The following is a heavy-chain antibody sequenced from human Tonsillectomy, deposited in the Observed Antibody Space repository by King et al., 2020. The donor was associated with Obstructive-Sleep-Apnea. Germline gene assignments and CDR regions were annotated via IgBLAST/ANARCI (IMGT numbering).Heavy chain of an antibody. CDR2: INTYDGNT. CDR3: ARALGVTWPFDY. CDR1: GYTFTTYG. D-gene: IGHD1-26*01. V-gene: IGHV1-18*04. J-gene: IGHJ4*02. Sequence: QLVQSGAEVKKPGASVRVSCRTSGYTFTTYGISWVRQAPGQGLEWMGWINTYDGNTNYAQKFQGRVTMTTDTSTSTAYMDLRSLRSDDTAVYYCARALGVTWPFDYWGQGTLVTVSS.